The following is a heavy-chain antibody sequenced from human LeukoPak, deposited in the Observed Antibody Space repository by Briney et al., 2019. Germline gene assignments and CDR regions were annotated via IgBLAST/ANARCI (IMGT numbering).Heavy chain of an antibody. CDR1: GFTFSSYA. V-gene: IGHV3-30-3*01. CDR3: ARVGYSYGPIDY. D-gene: IGHD5-18*01. Sequence: PGGSLRLPCAASGFTFSSYAMHWVRQAPGKGLEWVAVISYDGSNKYYADSVKGRFTISRDNSKNTLYLQMNSLRAEDTAIYYCARVGYSYGPIDYWGQGTLVTVSS. CDR2: ISYDGSNK. J-gene: IGHJ4*02.